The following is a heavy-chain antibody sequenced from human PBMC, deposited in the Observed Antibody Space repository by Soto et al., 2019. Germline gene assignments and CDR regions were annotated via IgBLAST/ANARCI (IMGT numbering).Heavy chain of an antibody. CDR3: ANTYGDYYNYYYYGMDV. D-gene: IGHD4-17*01. CDR1: GFTFSSYG. Sequence: QVQLVESGGGVVQPGRSLRLSCAASGFTFSSYGMHWVRQAPGKGLEWVAVISYDGSNKYYADSVKGRFTISRDNSKNTLYLQMNSLRAEDTAVYYCANTYGDYYNYYYYGMDVW. J-gene: IGHJ6*01. V-gene: IGHV3-30*18. CDR2: ISYDGSNK.